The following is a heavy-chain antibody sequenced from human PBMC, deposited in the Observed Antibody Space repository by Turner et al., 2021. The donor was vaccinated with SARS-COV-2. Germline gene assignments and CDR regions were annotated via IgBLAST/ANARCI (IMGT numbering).Heavy chain of an antibody. Sequence: QVQLQQWGAGLLKPSETLSLTCAVYGGSFNGYSWSWIRQPPGKGLEWIGEINHSGSTNYNPSLKSRVTISVDTSKNQFSLKLRSVTAADTAVYYCARELRFNWLDSWGQGTLVTVSS. J-gene: IGHJ5*01. CDR1: GGSFNGYS. V-gene: IGHV4-34*01. D-gene: IGHD3-3*01. CDR2: INHSGST. CDR3: ARELRFNWLDS.